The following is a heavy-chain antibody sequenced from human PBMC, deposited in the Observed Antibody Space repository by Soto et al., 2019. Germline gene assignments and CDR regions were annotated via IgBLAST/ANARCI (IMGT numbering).Heavy chain of an antibody. Sequence: GASVKVSCKASGGAFSSYTISWVRQAPGQGLEWMGRIIPILGIANYAQKFQGRVTITADKSTSTAYMELSSLRSEDTAVYYCARGYCSSTSCLPYYYYYMDVWGKGTTVTVSS. CDR3: ARGYCSSTSCLPYYYYYMDV. V-gene: IGHV1-69*02. J-gene: IGHJ6*03. CDR1: GGAFSSYT. CDR2: IIPILGIA. D-gene: IGHD2-2*01.